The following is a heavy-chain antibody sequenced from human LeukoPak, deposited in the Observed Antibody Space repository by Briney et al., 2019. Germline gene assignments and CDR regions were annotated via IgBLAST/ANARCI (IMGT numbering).Heavy chain of an antibody. CDR1: GYTFTSYG. D-gene: IGHD3-22*01. Sequence: ASVKVSCKGSGYTFTSYGISWLRQAPEQGLEWMGWISGYNGNTNYAQKLQGRVTMTTDTSTSTAYMELRSLRSDDTAVYYCARDATYYYDSSGYYGKYWGQGTLVTVSS. CDR2: ISGYNGNT. J-gene: IGHJ4*02. CDR3: ARDATYYYDSSGYYGKY. V-gene: IGHV1-18*01.